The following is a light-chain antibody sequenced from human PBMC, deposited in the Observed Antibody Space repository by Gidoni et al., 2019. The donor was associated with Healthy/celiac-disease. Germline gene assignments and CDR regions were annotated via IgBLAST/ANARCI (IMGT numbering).Light chain of an antibody. CDR2: EGS. Sequence: QSALTPPASVSGSPGPSITISCTGTSSDVGSYNLVSWYQQHPGKATQLMIYEGSKRPSGVSNRFAGSKSGNTASLTISGLQAEDEADYYCCSYAGSSPYVFGTGTKVTVL. CDR1: SSDVGSYNL. J-gene: IGLJ1*01. CDR3: CSYAGSSPYV. V-gene: IGLV2-23*01.